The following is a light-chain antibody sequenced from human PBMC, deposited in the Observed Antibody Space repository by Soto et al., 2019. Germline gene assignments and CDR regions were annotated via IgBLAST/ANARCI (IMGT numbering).Light chain of an antibody. Sequence: EIVLTQSRATLSLSPGERATLSCRASQSVGSQLAWFQHKPGQAPRLLIYDTFNRATGIPARFSGSGSGTDFTLTISSLEPEDFAVYYCQQRSDWPRTFGQGTKVEIK. CDR2: DTF. V-gene: IGKV3-11*01. CDR1: QSVGSQ. J-gene: IGKJ1*01. CDR3: QQRSDWPRT.